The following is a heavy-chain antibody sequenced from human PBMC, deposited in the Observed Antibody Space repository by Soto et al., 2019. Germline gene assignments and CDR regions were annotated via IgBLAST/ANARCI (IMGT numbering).Heavy chain of an antibody. D-gene: IGHD2-2*01. V-gene: IGHV1-3*01. CDR2: INAGNGNT. J-gene: IGHJ6*02. CDR3: ASSKGCSSTSCYASYYYYYGMDV. CDR1: LYTCTSSN. Sequence: ASLYTCTSSNMNWVRQAPGQRLEWMGWINAGNGNTKYSQKFQGRVTITRDTSASTAYMELSSLRSEDTAVYYCASSKGCSSTSCYASYYYYYGMDVWGQGTTVTVSS.